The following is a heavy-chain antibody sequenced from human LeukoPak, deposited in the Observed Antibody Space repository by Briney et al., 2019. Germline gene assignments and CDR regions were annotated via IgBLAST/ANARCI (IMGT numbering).Heavy chain of an antibody. CDR2: ISATGGST. D-gene: IGHD3-22*01. CDR1: GFTFSNYA. CDR3: AKDSYYDSSGYYGYFDY. V-gene: IGHV3-23*01. J-gene: IGHJ4*02. Sequence: GGSLRLSCAASGFTFSNYAMSWVRQAPGKGLEWVSTISATGGSTYYADSVKSRFTISRDNAKNSLYLQMNSLRAEDTALYYCAKDSYYDSSGYYGYFDYWGQGTLVTVSS.